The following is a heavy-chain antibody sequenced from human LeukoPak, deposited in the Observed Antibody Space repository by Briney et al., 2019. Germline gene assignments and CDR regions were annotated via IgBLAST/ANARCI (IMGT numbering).Heavy chain of an antibody. CDR3: ARGYFSLVYDSSGYYSSGWFDP. Sequence: ASVKVSCKASGYTFTSYDINWVRQATGQGLEWMGRMNPNSGNTGYAQKFQGRVTITRNTSINTAYMELSSLRSEDTAVYYCARGYFSLVYDSSGYYSSGWFDPWGQGTLVTVSS. CDR1: GYTFTSYD. J-gene: IGHJ5*02. D-gene: IGHD3-22*01. V-gene: IGHV1-8*03. CDR2: MNPNSGNT.